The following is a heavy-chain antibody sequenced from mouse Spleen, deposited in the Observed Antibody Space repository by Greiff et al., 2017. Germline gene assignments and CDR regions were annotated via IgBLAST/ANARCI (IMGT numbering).Heavy chain of an antibody. D-gene: IGHD4-1*01. Sequence: QVQLQQPGAELVRPGSSVKLSCKASGYTFTSYWMHWVKQRPIQGLEWIGRIDPNSGGTKYNEKFKSKATLTVDKSSSTAYMQLSSLTSEDSAVYYCARDTGDFDYWGQGTTLTVSS. J-gene: IGHJ2*01. CDR1: GYTFTSYW. CDR2: IDPNSGGT. V-gene: IGHV1-72*01. CDR3: ARDTGDFDY.